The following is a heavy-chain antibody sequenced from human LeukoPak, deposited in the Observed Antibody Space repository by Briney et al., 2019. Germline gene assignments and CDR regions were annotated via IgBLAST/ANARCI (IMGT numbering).Heavy chain of an antibody. J-gene: IGHJ4*02. V-gene: IGHV4-34*01. CDR3: ARKDRYYYGSGSYGIDY. CDR1: GGSFSGYY. D-gene: IGHD3-10*01. Sequence: SETLSLTCAVYGGSFSGYYWSWIRQPPRKGLEWIGEINHSGSTNYNPSLKSRVTISVDTSKNQFSLKLSSVTAADTAVYYCARKDRYYYGSGSYGIDYWGQGTLVTVSS. CDR2: INHSGST.